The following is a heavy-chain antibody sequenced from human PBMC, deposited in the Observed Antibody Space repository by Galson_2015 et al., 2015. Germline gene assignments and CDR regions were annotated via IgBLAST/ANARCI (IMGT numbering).Heavy chain of an antibody. CDR2: INTNTGNP. D-gene: IGHD3-9*01. V-gene: IGHV7-4-1*02. J-gene: IGHJ4*02. Sequence: SCKASGYTLTSYAMNWVRQAPGQGLEWMGWINTNTGNPTYAQGFTGRFVFSLDTSVSTAYLQISSLKAEDTAVYYCARDPQNFDYDILTGAYDYWGQGTLVTVSS. CDR1: GYTLTSYA. CDR3: ARDPQNFDYDILTGAYDY.